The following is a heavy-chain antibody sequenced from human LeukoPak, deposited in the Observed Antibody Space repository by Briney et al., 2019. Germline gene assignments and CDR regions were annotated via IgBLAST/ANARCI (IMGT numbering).Heavy chain of an antibody. CDR2: FDPEDGET. CDR1: GYTLTELS. Sequence: ASVKVSCKVSGYTLTELSMHWVRQAPGKGLEWMGGFDPEDGETIYAQKFQGRVTMTEDTSTDTAYMELSSLRSDDTAVYYCAREYYDSSGYSDNWFDPWGQGTLVTVSS. J-gene: IGHJ5*02. CDR3: AREYYDSSGYSDNWFDP. D-gene: IGHD3-22*01. V-gene: IGHV1-24*01.